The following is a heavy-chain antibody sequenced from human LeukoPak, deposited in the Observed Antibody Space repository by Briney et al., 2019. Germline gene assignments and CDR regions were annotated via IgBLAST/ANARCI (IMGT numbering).Heavy chain of an antibody. D-gene: IGHD3-10*01. CDR2: ISSRGTAT. J-gene: IGHJ3*02. CDR3: ARPARSGIYYPDAFEN. Sequence: GGSLRLSCTASGLTFDDYYITWMRQAPGKGLDWVAYISSRGTATFYAEAVKDRYTIPRDNDKNSLYVPVDSLKSEDTAMYYCARPARSGIYYPDAFENWGQGTMVTVSS. CDR1: GLTFDDYY. V-gene: IGHV3-11*04.